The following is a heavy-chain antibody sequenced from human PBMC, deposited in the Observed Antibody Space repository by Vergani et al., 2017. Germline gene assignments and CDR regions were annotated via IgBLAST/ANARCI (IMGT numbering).Heavy chain of an antibody. CDR3: AKRTRSYDSSAYVYYFDY. Sequence: EVQLVESGGGLVKPGGSLRLSCAASGFTFSSYAMSWVRQAPGKGLEWVSAISGSGGSTYYADSVKGRFTISRDNSKNTLYLQMNSLRAEDTAVYYCAKRTRSYDSSAYVYYFDYWGQGTLVTVSS. V-gene: IGHV3-23*04. J-gene: IGHJ4*02. CDR1: GFTFSSYA. D-gene: IGHD3-22*01. CDR2: ISGSGGST.